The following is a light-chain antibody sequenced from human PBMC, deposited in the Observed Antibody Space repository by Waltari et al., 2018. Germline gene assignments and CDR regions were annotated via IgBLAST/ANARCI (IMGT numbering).Light chain of an antibody. CDR3: QQSYSTPFT. Sequence: DIHMTQSPSSLSASVGDRVTITCRAGQSISSYLNWYQQKPGKAPKLVIYAASSFQSRVPSRFSGSGSGTDFTLTINSLQPEDIATYYCQQSYSTPFTFGPGTTVDIK. CDR2: AAS. CDR1: QSISSY. V-gene: IGKV1-39*01. J-gene: IGKJ3*01.